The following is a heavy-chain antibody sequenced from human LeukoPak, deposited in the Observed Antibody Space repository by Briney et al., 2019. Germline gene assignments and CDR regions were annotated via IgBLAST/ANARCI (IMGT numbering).Heavy chain of an antibody. Sequence: SETLSLTCTVSGGSISSYYWSWIRQPPGKGLEWIGYIYYSGSTNYNPSLNSRVTISVDTSKNQFSLKLSSVTAADTAVYYCARIYSSSWYVYYFDYWGQGTLVTVSS. D-gene: IGHD6-13*01. CDR2: IYYSGST. J-gene: IGHJ4*02. V-gene: IGHV4-59*01. CDR1: GGSISSYY. CDR3: ARIYSSSWYVYYFDY.